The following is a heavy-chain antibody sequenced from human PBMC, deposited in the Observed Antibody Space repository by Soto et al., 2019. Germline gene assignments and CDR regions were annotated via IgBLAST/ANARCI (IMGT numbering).Heavy chain of an antibody. CDR1: GFTFSSYA. CDR3: AKDTSTYGGYDKEFHY. V-gene: IGHV3-23*01. D-gene: IGHD5-12*01. CDR2: ITGSGDNT. J-gene: IGHJ4*01. Sequence: GGSLRLSCAASGFTFSSYAMTWVRQAPGKGLEWVSSITGSGDNTYYADSVKGRFTISRDISKNTLYLQMNSLRAEDTAVYYCAKDTSTYGGYDKEFHYWGQGTLVTVSS.